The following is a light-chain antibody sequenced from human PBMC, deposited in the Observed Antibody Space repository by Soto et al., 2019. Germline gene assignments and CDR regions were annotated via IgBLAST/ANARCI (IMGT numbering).Light chain of an antibody. CDR1: QFIGSN. V-gene: IGKV3-15*01. CDR2: DAS. J-gene: IGKJ4*01. Sequence: MTQSPATLSVSPGERATLSCRASQFIGSNLAWYQQKPGEAPRLLMYDASSRATGIPARFSGSGSGTEFVLTISSLQSEDFAIYYCQQYNNWPPLTFGGGTKVEIK. CDR3: QQYNNWPPLT.